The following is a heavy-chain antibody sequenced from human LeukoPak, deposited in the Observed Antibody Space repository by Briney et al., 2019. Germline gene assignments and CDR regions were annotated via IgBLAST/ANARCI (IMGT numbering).Heavy chain of an antibody. CDR1: GFTFNNYA. J-gene: IGHJ4*02. D-gene: IGHD5-24*01. CDR3: AKVQEMATILPPFHY. V-gene: IGHV3-23*01. CDR2: ISGSGGST. Sequence: GGSLRLSCAASGFTFNNYAMSWVRQAPGKGLEWVSAISGSGGSTYYADSVKGRFTISRDNSKNTLYMQVNSLKAADTAVYYCAKVQEMATILPPFHYWGQGTLVTVSS.